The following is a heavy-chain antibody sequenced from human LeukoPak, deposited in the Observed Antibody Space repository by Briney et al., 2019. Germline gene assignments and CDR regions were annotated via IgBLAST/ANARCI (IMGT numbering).Heavy chain of an antibody. CDR1: GFTVSSNY. D-gene: IGHD6-19*01. J-gene: IGHJ4*02. Sequence: GGSLRLSCAASGFTVSSNYMSWVRQAPGKGLEWVSVIYSGGSTYYADSVKGRFTISRDNAKNSLYLQMNSLRAEDTAVYYCARDAVARLYYFDYWGQGTLVTVSS. CDR2: IYSGGST. CDR3: ARDAVARLYYFDY. V-gene: IGHV3-53*01.